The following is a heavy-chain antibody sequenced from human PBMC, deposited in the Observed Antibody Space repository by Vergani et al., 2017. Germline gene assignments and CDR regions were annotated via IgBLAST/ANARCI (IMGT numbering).Heavy chain of an antibody. Sequence: QVQLQQWGAGVVKPSGTLSLTCAVFGESFSSFYWSWIRQPPGKGLEWIGEINNDGHTNYNPSLESRVTVSRDTAKNQFSLNLMSVTAADTAMYYCARARTVVTGPDSWFDPWGQGTLVTVSS. CDR3: ARARTVVTGPDSWFDP. D-gene: IGHD4-23*01. V-gene: IGHV4-34*02. CDR1: GESFSSFY. CDR2: INNDGHT. J-gene: IGHJ5*02.